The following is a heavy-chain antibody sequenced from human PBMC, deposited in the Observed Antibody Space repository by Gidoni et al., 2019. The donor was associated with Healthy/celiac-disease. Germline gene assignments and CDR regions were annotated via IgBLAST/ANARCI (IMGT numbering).Heavy chain of an antibody. Sequence: QLTLKDSGPTLLTPTQTLPLTFTFSGFSLSTSGVGVGWIRQPPGKALEWLALMYWDDDNRYSPSLKSRLTMTKETAKNQVVLKMTNMDPVDTATYYCAHRRNDGDTDAFDYWGQGTLVTVSS. CDR1: GFSLSTSGVG. V-gene: IGHV2-5*02. CDR3: AHRRNDGDTDAFDY. D-gene: IGHD3-16*01. J-gene: IGHJ4*02. CDR2: MYWDDDN.